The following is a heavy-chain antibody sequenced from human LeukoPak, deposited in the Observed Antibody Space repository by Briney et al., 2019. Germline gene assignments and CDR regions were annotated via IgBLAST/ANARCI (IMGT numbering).Heavy chain of an antibody. D-gene: IGHD3-16*01. J-gene: IGHJ5*02. CDR1: GFRFSDFT. Sequence: GGSLRLSCAASGFRFSDFTMTWVRQAPGRGPEWVSAIGGRGGSTYYADSLGGRFTISRDNSKDMVYLQMNSLKVEDTATYYCGKEGGAWGQGTKVTVSS. V-gene: IGHV3-23*01. CDR3: GKEGGA. CDR2: IGGRGGST.